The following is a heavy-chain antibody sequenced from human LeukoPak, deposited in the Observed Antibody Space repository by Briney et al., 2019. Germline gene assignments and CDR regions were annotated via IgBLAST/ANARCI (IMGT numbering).Heavy chain of an antibody. D-gene: IGHD5-12*01. CDR3: AKHGDTGYDYFNY. CDR2: IYYSKNT. J-gene: IGHJ4*02. Sequence: SETLSLTCTVSGGSISSSSAYWGWIRQPPGKGLEWIGSIYYSKNTYYNPSLKSRVTISVDTSTNQFSLKLSSVTAADTAVYYCAKHGDTGYDYFNYWGQGTLVTVSS. V-gene: IGHV4-39*01. CDR1: GGSISSSSAY.